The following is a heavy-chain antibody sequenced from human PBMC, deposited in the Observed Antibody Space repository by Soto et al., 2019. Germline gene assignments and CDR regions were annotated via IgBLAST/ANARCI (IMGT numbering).Heavy chain of an antibody. D-gene: IGHD1-26*01. J-gene: IGHJ3*02. CDR1: GFTFSSYA. CDR3: ARTGATVANAFDI. V-gene: IGHV3-30-3*01. CDR2: ISYDGSNK. Sequence: PGGSLRLSCAASGFTFSSYAMHWVRQAPGKGLEWVAVISYDGSNKYYADSVKGRFTISRDNSKNTLYLQMNSLRAEDTAVYYCARTGATVANAFDIWGQGTMVTVSS.